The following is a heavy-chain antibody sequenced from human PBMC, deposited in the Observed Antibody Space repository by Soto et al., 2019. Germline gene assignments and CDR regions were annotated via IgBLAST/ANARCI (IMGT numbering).Heavy chain of an antibody. CDR1: GFTFSSYA. J-gene: IGHJ6*02. CDR2: ISGSGGST. Sequence: GGSLRLSCAASGFTFSSYAMSWVRQAPGKGLEWVSAISGSGGSTYYADSGKGRFTISRDNSKNTLYLQMNSLRAEDTAVYYCAKGPPDNDYGDYSPLYYYYYGMDVWGQGTTVTVSS. V-gene: IGHV3-23*01. CDR3: AKGPPDNDYGDYSPLYYYYYGMDV. D-gene: IGHD4-17*01.